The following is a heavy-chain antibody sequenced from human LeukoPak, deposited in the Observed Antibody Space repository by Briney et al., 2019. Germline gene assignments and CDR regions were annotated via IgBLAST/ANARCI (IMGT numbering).Heavy chain of an antibody. Sequence: SVKVSCKASGGTFSSYAISWERQAPGQGLEWMGGIIPIFGTANYAQKFQGRVTITADESTSTAYMELSSLRSEDTAVYYCARGHLWSGYYVGMGYFDYWGQGTLVTVSS. J-gene: IGHJ4*02. CDR1: GGTFSSYA. CDR3: ARGHLWSGYYVGMGYFDY. CDR2: IIPIFGTA. D-gene: IGHD3-3*02. V-gene: IGHV1-69*13.